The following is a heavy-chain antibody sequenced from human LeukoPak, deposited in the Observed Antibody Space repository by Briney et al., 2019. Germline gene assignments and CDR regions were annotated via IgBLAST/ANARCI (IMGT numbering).Heavy chain of an antibody. CDR3: ARGTYFDY. CDR1: GYTFTTYG. CDR2: TSAYNDKT. J-gene: IGHJ4*02. D-gene: IGHD1-1*01. Sequence: ASVKVSCTASGYTFTTYGISWVRQAPGQGLEWMGWTSAYNDKTKYAQKLEGRVTMTTDTSTSTAYTEMRSLRSDDTAVYYCARGTYFDYWGQGTLVTVSS. V-gene: IGHV1-18*01.